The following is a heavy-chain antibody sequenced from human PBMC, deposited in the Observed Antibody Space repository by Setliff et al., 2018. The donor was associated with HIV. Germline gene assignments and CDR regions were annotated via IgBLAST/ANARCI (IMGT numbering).Heavy chain of an antibody. J-gene: IGHJ5*02. CDR1: GYSFTNHY. CDR3: ARDNGRYFDRGWFDP. CDR2: INPTVGST. D-gene: IGHD3-9*01. V-gene: IGHV1-46*01. Sequence: ASVKVSCKPSGYSFTNHYMHWVRQAPGQGLEWSGVINPTVGSTRNTQKFQGSVAMTRDTSTSTVYMELSSLRAEDTAVYYCARDNGRYFDRGWFDPWGQGALVTVSS.